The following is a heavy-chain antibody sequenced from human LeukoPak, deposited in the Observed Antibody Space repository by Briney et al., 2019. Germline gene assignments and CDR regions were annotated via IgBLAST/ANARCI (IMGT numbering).Heavy chain of an antibody. CDR2: ISGSGGST. Sequence: GGSLRLSCAASGFTFSSYAMSWVRQAPGKGLECFSAISGSGGSTYYADSVKGRFTISRDNSKNTLYLQMNSLRAEDTAVYYCAKDKGDILPGTLFDYWGQGTLVTVSS. CDR1: GFTFSSYA. D-gene: IGHD3-9*01. V-gene: IGHV3-23*01. J-gene: IGHJ4*02. CDR3: AKDKGDILPGTLFDY.